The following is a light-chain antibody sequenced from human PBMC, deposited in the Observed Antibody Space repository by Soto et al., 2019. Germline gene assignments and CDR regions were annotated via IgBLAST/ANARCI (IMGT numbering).Light chain of an antibody. Sequence: ALTQSPGTLSLSSGAEATISCLASQTVRNNYLAWYQQKPGQAPRLLIYDASSRATGIPDRFSGGGSGTDFTLTISRLEPEDFAVYYCQQYGSTPSTFGQGTKVDI. CDR2: DAS. J-gene: IGKJ1*01. CDR1: QTVRNNY. V-gene: IGKV3-20*01. CDR3: QQYGSTPST.